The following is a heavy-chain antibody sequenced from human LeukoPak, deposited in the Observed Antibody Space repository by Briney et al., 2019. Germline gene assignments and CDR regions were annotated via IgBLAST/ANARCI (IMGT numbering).Heavy chain of an antibody. V-gene: IGHV3-7*01. CDR1: GFTLSTYW. D-gene: IGHD3-16*01. CDR3: ATTFGGGLVQY. J-gene: IGHJ4*02. CDR2: IQTDGSEK. Sequence: GGSLRLSCVASGFTLSTYWISWVRQAPGKGLEWVATIQTDGSEKHYVDSARGRFTISRDNAENSLYLLLNSLRVEDTAEYFCATTFGGGLVQYWGRGALVTVSS.